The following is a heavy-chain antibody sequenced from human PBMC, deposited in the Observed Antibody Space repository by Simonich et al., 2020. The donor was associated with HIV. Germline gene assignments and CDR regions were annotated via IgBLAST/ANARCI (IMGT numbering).Heavy chain of an antibody. J-gene: IGHJ4*02. V-gene: IGHV3-21*01. CDR3: ARDGRKGSSTSCSDY. CDR2: ISSSSSYI. CDR1: GFTFSSYS. D-gene: IGHD2-2*01. Sequence: EVQLVESGGGLVKPGGSLRLSCAASGFTFSSYSMNWVRQAPGKGLEWVSSISSSSSYIYYADSVKGRFTISRDNAKNSLYLQRNSLRDEDTAVYYCARDGRKGSSTSCSDYWGQGTLVTVSS.